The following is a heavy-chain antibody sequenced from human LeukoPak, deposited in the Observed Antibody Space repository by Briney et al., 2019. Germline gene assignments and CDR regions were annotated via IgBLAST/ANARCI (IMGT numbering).Heavy chain of an antibody. CDR2: IYPSDSDT. D-gene: IGHD3-3*01. J-gene: IGHJ4*02. CDR3: VRLANFWSGFAD. V-gene: IGHV5-51*01. Sequence: GESLKISCKGSGYSFTTYWIGWVRQLPGKGLEWMGIIYPSDSDTRYSPSFQGQVTISADKSMSTAYLQWSSLKASDTAVYYCVRLANFWSGFADWGQGTLLTVSS. CDR1: GYSFTTYW.